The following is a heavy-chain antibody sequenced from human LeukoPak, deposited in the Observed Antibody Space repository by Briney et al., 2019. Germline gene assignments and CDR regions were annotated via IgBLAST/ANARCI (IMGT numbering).Heavy chain of an antibody. CDR2: ISAVNGDI. Sequence: ASVKVSCKTSGYTFRSSGISWVRQAPGRGLEWMGWISAVNGDIHPAQKFQDRVTMTTDTSTSTAYMELRSLRSDDTAVYYCARDLPRLVVGATNDYWGQGTLVTVSS. V-gene: IGHV1-18*01. CDR3: ARDLPRLVVGATNDY. D-gene: IGHD1-26*01. CDR1: GYTFRSSG. J-gene: IGHJ4*02.